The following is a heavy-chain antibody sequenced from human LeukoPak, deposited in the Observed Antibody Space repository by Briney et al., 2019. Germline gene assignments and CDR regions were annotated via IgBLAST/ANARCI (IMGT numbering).Heavy chain of an antibody. CDR1: GGSISSYY. J-gene: IGHJ4*02. V-gene: IGHV4-59*01. CDR2: IHYSGST. D-gene: IGHD3-22*01. CDR3: ARVRDRSSYFYDLDY. Sequence: SEPLSLTCTVSGGSISSYYWSWIRQPPGKGLEWIGCIHYSGSTNYNPSLKSRLTISVDTSKNQFSLKLSSVTAADTAVYYCARVRDRSSYFYDLDYWGQGTLVTVSS.